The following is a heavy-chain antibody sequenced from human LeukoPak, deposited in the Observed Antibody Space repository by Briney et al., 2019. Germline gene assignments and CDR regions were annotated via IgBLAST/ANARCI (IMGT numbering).Heavy chain of an antibody. CDR3: ASGPYCSSTSCPPTPLDY. CDR1: GFTFSSYE. CDR2: ISYDGSNK. V-gene: IGHV3-30*03. Sequence: GGSLRLSCAASGFTFSSYEMNWVRQAPGKGLEWVAVISYDGSNKYYADSVKGRFTISRDNSKNSLYLQMNSLRAEDTAVYYCASGPYCSSTSCPPTPLDYWGQGTLVTVSS. D-gene: IGHD2-2*01. J-gene: IGHJ4*02.